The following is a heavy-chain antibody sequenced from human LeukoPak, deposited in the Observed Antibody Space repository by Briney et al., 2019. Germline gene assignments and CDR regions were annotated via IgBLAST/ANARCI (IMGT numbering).Heavy chain of an antibody. CDR2: INPNSGGT. D-gene: IGHD2-2*01. V-gene: IGHV1-2*02. CDR3: ARDLGCSSTSCSYYYYYYYMDV. CDR1: GYTFTGYY. J-gene: IGHJ6*03. Sequence: ASVKVSCKASGYTFTGYYMHWVRQAPGQGLEWMGWINPNSGGTNYAQKFQGRVTMTRDTSISTAYMELSRLRSDDTAVYYCARDLGCSSTSCSYYYYYYYMDVWGKGTTVTVSS.